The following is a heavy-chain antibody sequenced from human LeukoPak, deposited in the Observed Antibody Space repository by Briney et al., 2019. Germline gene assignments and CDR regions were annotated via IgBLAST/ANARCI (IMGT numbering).Heavy chain of an antibody. J-gene: IGHJ4*02. D-gene: IGHD4-17*01. Sequence: GGSLRLSCAASGFTFDDYAMHWVRHTPGKGLEWVSGISWNSGSIGYADSVKGRFTISRDNAENSLYLQMNSLRAEDTALYYCARGKTPAVTTPFDYWGQGTLVTVSS. V-gene: IGHV3-9*01. CDR2: ISWNSGSI. CDR3: ARGKTPAVTTPFDY. CDR1: GFTFDDYA.